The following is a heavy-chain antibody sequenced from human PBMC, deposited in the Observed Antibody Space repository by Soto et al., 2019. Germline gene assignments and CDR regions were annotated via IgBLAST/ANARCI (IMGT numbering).Heavy chain of an antibody. CDR2: IWYDGSNK. V-gene: IGHV3-33*01. Sequence: QVQLVESGGGVVQPGRSLRLSCAASGFTFSSDGMHWVLQAPGKGLEWVAVIWYDGSNKYYAASVKGRFTISRDNSKNTLYLQRTSLRAEDTAVYYCARTGGIAAAGTSGWFDPWGQVTLVTVSS. J-gene: IGHJ5*02. CDR1: GFTFSSDG. D-gene: IGHD6-13*01. CDR3: ARTGGIAAAGTSGWFDP.